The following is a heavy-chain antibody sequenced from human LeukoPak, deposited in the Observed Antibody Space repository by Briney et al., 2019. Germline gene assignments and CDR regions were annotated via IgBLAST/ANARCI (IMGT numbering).Heavy chain of an antibody. CDR1: GFTFSSYG. D-gene: IGHD3-22*01. V-gene: IGHV3-30*18. CDR2: ISYEGSNE. CDR3: AKDGKEYYSDSSGFSDY. Sequence: PGGSLRPSCVASGFTFSSYGMHWVRQAPGKGLEWVAVISYEGSNEFYADSVKGRFTVSRDNSKKTLNLQMNSLRVEDTAVYYCAKDGKEYYSDSSGFSDYWGQGTLVTVSS. J-gene: IGHJ4*02.